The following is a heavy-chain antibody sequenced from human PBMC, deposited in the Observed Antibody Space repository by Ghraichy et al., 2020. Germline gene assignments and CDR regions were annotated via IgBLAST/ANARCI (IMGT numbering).Heavy chain of an antibody. V-gene: IGHV1-18*01. CDR3: ARDVGGGRDCYSIYYYGRDV. CDR2: ISPDNENS. D-gene: IGHD2-21*02. Sequence: ASVKVSCKASGYTFRCYGISWVRQAPGQGLEWMGWISPDNENSNYAQNFQGRVTVTTDTPTSTVHMELRGLRSDDTAVYYCARDVGGGRDCYSIYYYGRDVWGQGTTVTVSS. J-gene: IGHJ6*02. CDR1: GYTFRCYG.